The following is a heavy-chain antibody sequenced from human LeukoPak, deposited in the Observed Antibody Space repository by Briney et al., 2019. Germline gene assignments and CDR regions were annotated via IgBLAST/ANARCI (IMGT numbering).Heavy chain of an antibody. CDR3: ASPSNSYGTSFDY. D-gene: IGHD5-18*01. CDR1: GFTVSSNY. Sequence: GGSLRLSCAASGFTVSSNYMSWVRQAPGKGLEWVSVIYSGGSTYYADSVKGRFTISRDNSKNTLCLQMNSLRAEDTAVYYCASPSNSYGTSFDYWGQGTLVTVSS. J-gene: IGHJ4*02. V-gene: IGHV3-66*01. CDR2: IYSGGST.